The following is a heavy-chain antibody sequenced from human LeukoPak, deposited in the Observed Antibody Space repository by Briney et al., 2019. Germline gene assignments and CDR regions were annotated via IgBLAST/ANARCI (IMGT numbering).Heavy chain of an antibody. V-gene: IGHV3-48*01. J-gene: IGHJ4*02. D-gene: IGHD6-19*01. Sequence: GGSLRLSCATSGFTLSSYSMNWVRQAPGKGLERVSYISSGSTTIYYADSVKGRFTISRDNAKNSLYLQMNSLRAEDTAVYYCARDVEQWLVRVYYFDYWGQGTLVTFSS. CDR1: GFTLSSYS. CDR2: ISSGSTTI. CDR3: ARDVEQWLVRVYYFDY.